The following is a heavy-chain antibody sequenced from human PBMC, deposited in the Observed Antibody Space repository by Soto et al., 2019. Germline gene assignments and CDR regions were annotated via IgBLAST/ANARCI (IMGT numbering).Heavy chain of an antibody. CDR2: VISASGSV. CDR3: AKVGSRDGYTYVLDQ. D-gene: IGHD5-18*01. CDR1: GRIFSSFP. J-gene: IGHJ1*01. Sequence: QVQVVQSGAEVKKPGSSVKISCKASGRIFSSFPTSWVRQVPGPGLDWMGGVISASGSVTYATQFQGRVTSTAVTSAGIGYLELTSLTSEDTAIYYCAKVGSRDGYTYVLDQWGPWTMVTVSS. V-gene: IGHV1-69*06.